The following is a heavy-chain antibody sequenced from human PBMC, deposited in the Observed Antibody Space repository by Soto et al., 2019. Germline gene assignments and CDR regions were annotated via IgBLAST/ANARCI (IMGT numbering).Heavy chain of an antibody. Sequence: SETLSLTCAVSGGSISSSNWWSWVRQPPGKGLEWIGYISHSGSVHYDSSLKSRLTISVDTSKNQFSLKLKSVTAEDTAVYYCARVTYDSLTAYSYYFDYWGRGTLVTVSS. V-gene: IGHV4-4*02. CDR1: GGSISSSNW. D-gene: IGHD3-9*01. CDR2: ISHSGSV. CDR3: ARVTYDSLTAYSYYFDY. J-gene: IGHJ4*02.